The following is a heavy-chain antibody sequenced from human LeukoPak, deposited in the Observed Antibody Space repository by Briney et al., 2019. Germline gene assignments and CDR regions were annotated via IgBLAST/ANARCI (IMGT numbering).Heavy chain of an antibody. J-gene: IGHJ4*02. Sequence: PGGSLSLSCAASGFTFSSYAMSWVRQAPGKGLKWCSAISGSGSSTNYADSVKGRFTISRDNSKNTLYLQMNSLRAEDTAVYYCAKVIVVVVAAPYYFDYWGQGTLVTVSS. CDR2: ISGSGSST. D-gene: IGHD2-15*01. V-gene: IGHV3-23*01. CDR3: AKVIVVVVAAPYYFDY. CDR1: GFTFSSYA.